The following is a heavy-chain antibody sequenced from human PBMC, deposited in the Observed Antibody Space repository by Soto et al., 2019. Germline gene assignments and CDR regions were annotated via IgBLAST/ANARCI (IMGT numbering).Heavy chain of an antibody. CDR1: GGSFSGYY. V-gene: IGHV4-34*01. Sequence: SETLSLTCAVYGGSFSGYYWSWIRQPPGKGLEWIGEINHSGSTNYNPSLKSRVTISVDTSKNQFSLKLSSVTAADTAVYYCARALGYCSGGSCYFGYYFDYWGQGTLVTVS. J-gene: IGHJ4*02. D-gene: IGHD2-15*01. CDR2: INHSGST. CDR3: ARALGYCSGGSCYFGYYFDY.